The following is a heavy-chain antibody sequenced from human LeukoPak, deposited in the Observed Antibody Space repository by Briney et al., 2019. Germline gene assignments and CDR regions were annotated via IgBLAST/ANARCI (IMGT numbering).Heavy chain of an antibody. V-gene: IGHV3-48*04. CDR2: ISSSSTTI. J-gene: IGHJ4*02. CDR1: GFTFSSYS. Sequence: GGSLRLSCVASGFTFSSYSINWVRQAPGKGLEWVSYISSSSTTIYYADSVKGRFTITRDNAKNSLYLQMNSLRAVDTAVYYCAKDSMVRGVLDYWGQGTLVTVSS. CDR3: AKDSMVRGVLDY. D-gene: IGHD3-10*01.